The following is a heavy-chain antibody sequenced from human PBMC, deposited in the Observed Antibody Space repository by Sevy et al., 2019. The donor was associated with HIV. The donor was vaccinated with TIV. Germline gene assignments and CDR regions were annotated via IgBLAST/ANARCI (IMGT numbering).Heavy chain of an antibody. CDR2: IKQDGSET. V-gene: IGHV3-7*01. Sequence: GGSLGLSCAASGFTFSMYWMSWVRQAPGKGLEWVAKIKQDGSETYYVDSVKGRFTISRDNAKNSLYLQMKSLRADDTAVYYCARAYYKFCGGDCYLDYWGQGTLVTVSS. D-gene: IGHD2-21*02. CDR1: GFTFSMYW. CDR3: ARAYYKFCGGDCYLDY. J-gene: IGHJ4*02.